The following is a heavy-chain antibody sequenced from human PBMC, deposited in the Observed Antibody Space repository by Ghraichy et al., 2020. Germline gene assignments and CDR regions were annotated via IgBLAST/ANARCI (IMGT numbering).Heavy chain of an antibody. J-gene: IGHJ4*02. D-gene: IGHD3-10*01. CDR2: INSGGST. CDR3: ARGPRSDFYYIIDY. Sequence: LSLTCAASGLTVRSNFMSWVRQAPGKGLEWVSIINSGGSTYYAASVKGRFTISRDHSKNTLFLQMNSLRPEDTAVYFCARGPRSDFYYIIDYWGQGTLVTVSS. V-gene: IGHV3-53*01. CDR1: GLTVRSNF.